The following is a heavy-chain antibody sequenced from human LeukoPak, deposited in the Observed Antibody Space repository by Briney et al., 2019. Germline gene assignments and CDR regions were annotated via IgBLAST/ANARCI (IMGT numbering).Heavy chain of an antibody. CDR1: GFTFTSSA. D-gene: IGHD1-7*01. V-gene: IGHV1-58*02. J-gene: IGHJ5*02. CDR3: AAVPSWLVGTTGSTGWFDP. Sequence: SVKVSCKASGFTFTSSAMQWVRQARGQRLEWIGWIVVGSGNTNYAQKFQERVTITRDMSTSTAYMELSSLRSEDTAVYYCAAVPSWLVGTTGSTGWFDPWGQGTLVTVSS. CDR2: IVVGSGNT.